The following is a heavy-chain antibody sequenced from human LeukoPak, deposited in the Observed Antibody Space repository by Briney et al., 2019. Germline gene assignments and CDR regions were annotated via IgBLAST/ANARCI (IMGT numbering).Heavy chain of an antibody. CDR1: GYTFTGYY. Sequence: ASVKVSCKASGYTFTGYYMHWVRQAPGQGLEWMGWISAYNGNTNYAQKLQGRVTMTTDTSTSTAYMELRSLRSDDTAVYYCARDQGALRSFDPWGQGTLVTVSS. CDR3: ARDQGALRSFDP. J-gene: IGHJ5*02. D-gene: IGHD3-16*01. CDR2: ISAYNGNT. V-gene: IGHV1-18*04.